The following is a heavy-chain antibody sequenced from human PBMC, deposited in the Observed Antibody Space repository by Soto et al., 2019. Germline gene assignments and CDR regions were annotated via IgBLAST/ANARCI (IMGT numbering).Heavy chain of an antibody. CDR2: IYYRGST. D-gene: IGHD3-10*01. CDR3: ARISRGGVSQIWFGELPNWFDP. J-gene: IGHJ5*02. Sequence: QVQLQESGPGLVKPSQTLSLTCTVSGGSISSGGYYWSWIRQHPGKGLEWIGDIYYRGSTYYNPSLKSRVTISVDTSKNQFSLKLSSVTAADTAVYYCARISRGGVSQIWFGELPNWFDPWGQGTLVTVSS. V-gene: IGHV4-31*03. CDR1: GGSISSGGYY.